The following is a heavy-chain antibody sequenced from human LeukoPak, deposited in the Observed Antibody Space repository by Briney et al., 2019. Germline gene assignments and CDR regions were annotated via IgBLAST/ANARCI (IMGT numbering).Heavy chain of an antibody. V-gene: IGHV4-30-2*01. D-gene: IGHD2-2*01. CDR1: GGSISSGGYY. Sequence: PSQTLSLTCTVSGGSISSGGYYWSWIRQPPGKGLEWIGYIYHSGSTYYNPSLKSRVTISVDRSKNQFSLKLSSVTTADTAVYYGARHVPAASFDIWGQGTMVTVSS. CDR3: ARHVPAASFDI. CDR2: IYHSGST. J-gene: IGHJ3*02.